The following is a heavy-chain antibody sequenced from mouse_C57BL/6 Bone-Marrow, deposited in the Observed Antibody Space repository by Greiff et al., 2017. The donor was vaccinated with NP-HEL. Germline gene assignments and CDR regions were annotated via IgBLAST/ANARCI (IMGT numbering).Heavy chain of an antibody. CDR3: ARRRGDYDYDEFAY. CDR1: GYTFTDYA. V-gene: IGHV1-67*01. D-gene: IGHD2-4*01. J-gene: IGHJ3*01. CDR2: ISTYYGDA. Sequence: QVQLQQSGPELVRPGVSVKISCKGSGYTFTDYAMHWVKQSHAKSLAWIGVISTYYGDASYNQKFKDKATMPVDKSSSTAYMEIARLTSEDSAVYYCARRRGDYDYDEFAYWGQGTLVTVSA.